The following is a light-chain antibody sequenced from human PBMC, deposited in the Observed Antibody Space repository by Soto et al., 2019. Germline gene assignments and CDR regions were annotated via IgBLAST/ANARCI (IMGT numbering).Light chain of an antibody. J-gene: IGKJ4*01. CDR3: QQSFSSPLT. CDR1: QSISSY. CDR2: TAS. Sequence: DIQMTQSPSSLSASVGDRVTITCRASQSISSYLNWYQQKPGRAPSLLIYTASSLQVGFPSRFSGSGSGTDFTLTIGSLQPEDSATYYCQQSFSSPLTFGGGTKVDIK. V-gene: IGKV1-39*01.